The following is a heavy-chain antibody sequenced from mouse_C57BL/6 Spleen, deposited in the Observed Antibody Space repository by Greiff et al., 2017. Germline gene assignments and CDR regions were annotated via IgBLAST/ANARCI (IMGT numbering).Heavy chain of an antibody. CDR2: IRSKSNNYAT. Sequence: EVMLVESGGGLVQPKGSLKLSCAASGFSFNTYAMNWVRQAPGKGLEWVARIRSKSNNYATYYADSVKDRFTISRDDSESMLYLQMNNLKTEDTAMYYCVRGDEEYYAMDYWGQGTSVTVSS. CDR3: VRGDEEYYAMDY. D-gene: IGHD3-3*01. V-gene: IGHV10-1*01. CDR1: GFSFNTYA. J-gene: IGHJ4*01.